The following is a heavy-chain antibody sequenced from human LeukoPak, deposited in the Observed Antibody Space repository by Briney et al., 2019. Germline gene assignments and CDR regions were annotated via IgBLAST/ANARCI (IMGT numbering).Heavy chain of an antibody. D-gene: IGHD6-19*01. CDR2: IYYSGRT. Sequence: SETLSLTCTVSGGSISSYFWSWIRQRPGKGLERIGHIYYSGRTNYSPSLKSRVTISVDTSKNQFSLILSSVTAADTAVYYCARDRGSSGWYGEGYFDYWGQGILVTVSP. J-gene: IGHJ4*02. CDR3: ARDRGSSGWYGEGYFDY. V-gene: IGHV4-59*01. CDR1: GGSISSYF.